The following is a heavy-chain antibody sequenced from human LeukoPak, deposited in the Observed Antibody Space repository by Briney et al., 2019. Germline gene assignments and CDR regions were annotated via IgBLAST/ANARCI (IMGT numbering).Heavy chain of an antibody. Sequence: SQTLSLTCAISGDSVSRHDLTWDWVRQSPSRGLEWLGRTFYRSKWYNDYAVSVKSRITVSPDTSKDQFSLHLNSVTPEDTAVYYCVRSYDWVFDYWGQGTRVTVSS. J-gene: IGHJ4*02. D-gene: IGHD1-1*01. CDR2: TFYRSKWYN. V-gene: IGHV6-1*01. CDR3: VRSYDWVFDY. CDR1: GDSVSRHDLT.